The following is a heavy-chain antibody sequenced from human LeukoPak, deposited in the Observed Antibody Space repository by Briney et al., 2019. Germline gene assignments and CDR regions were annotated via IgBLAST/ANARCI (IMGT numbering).Heavy chain of an antibody. CDR1: GFTFSSYE. Sequence: PGGSLRLSCAASGFTFSSYEMNWARQAPGKGLEGVSYISSSGSTIYYADSVKGRFTISRDNAKNSLYLQMNSLRAEDTAVYYCARGLVGATPFNYWSQGTLVTVYS. CDR3: ARGLVGATPFNY. J-gene: IGHJ4*02. CDR2: ISSSGSTI. D-gene: IGHD1-26*01. V-gene: IGHV3-48*03.